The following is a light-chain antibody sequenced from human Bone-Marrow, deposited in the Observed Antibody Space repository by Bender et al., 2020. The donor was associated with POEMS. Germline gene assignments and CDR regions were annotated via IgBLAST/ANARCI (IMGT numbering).Light chain of an antibody. CDR1: SSDVGNYNL. Sequence: QAALTQPASVSESPGQSITISCTGTSSDVGNYNLVSWYQQHPGEAPKVMIYEVDKRPSGVSDRFSGSKSGNTASLTISGLQAEDEADYYCSSYADSRVFGGGTKLTVL. J-gene: IGLJ3*02. V-gene: IGLV2-23*02. CDR3: SSYADSRV. CDR2: EVD.